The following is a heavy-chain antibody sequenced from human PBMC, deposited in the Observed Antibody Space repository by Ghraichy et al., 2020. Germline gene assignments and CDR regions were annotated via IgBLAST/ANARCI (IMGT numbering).Heavy chain of an antibody. CDR1: GFTFKSYA. CDR3: AKEAADYELGNYFYYGMDV. J-gene: IGHJ6*02. CDR2: VNAGGTTS. Sequence: GGSLRLSCVASGFTFKSYAMSWVRQSPGKGLEWVSSVNAGGTTSHYADSVRGRITISRDNSQKTLYLQMNGLRVDDTAVYYCAKEAADYELGNYFYYGMDVWGQGTAVTVS. V-gene: IGHV3-23*01. D-gene: IGHD4-17*01.